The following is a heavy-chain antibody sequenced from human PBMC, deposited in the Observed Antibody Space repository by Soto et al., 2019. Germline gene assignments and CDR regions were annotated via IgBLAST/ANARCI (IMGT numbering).Heavy chain of an antibody. CDR3: AKDMVRGAKGPYWYFDL. D-gene: IGHD3-10*01. V-gene: IGHV3-9*01. CDR1: GFTFDDYA. CDR2: ISWNSGSI. J-gene: IGHJ2*01. Sequence: DVQLVESGGGLVQPGRSLRLSCAASGFTFDDYAMHWVRQAPGKGLEWDSGISWNSGSIGYADSVKGRFTISRDNAKNSLYLQMNSLRAEDTALYYCAKDMVRGAKGPYWYFDLWGRGTLVTVSS.